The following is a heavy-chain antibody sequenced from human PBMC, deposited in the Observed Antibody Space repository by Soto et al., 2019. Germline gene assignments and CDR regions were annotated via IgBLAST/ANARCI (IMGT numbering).Heavy chain of an antibody. CDR3: ARHVCSSTRYSPYFVY. V-gene: IGHV4-59*08. Sequence: LSLTCSVSGGSINGYYWSWIRQPPGKGLEWIGYIYYSGSTNYNPSPRRRDTISVDTSKNQFSLKVTSVTAADTAVYYCARHVCSSTRYSPYFVYWGQGTLVTVSS. J-gene: IGHJ4*02. CDR2: IYYSGST. D-gene: IGHD2-2*01. CDR1: GGSINGYY.